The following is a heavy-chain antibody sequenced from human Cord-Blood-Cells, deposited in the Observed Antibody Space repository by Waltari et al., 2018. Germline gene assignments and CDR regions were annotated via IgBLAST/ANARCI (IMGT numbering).Heavy chain of an antibody. CDR2: FDREGGET. V-gene: IGHV1-24*01. J-gene: IGHJ6*02. Sequence: QVQLVQSGAEVKKPGASVKVSCKVSGYTLTELSMHWVRQAPGKGVEWMGGFDREGGETSYAQKFQGRGTMTGDTSTDTGYMELSSLRSEDTAVYYGATGARSVVPQPLASSMDVWGQGTTVTVSS. CDR1: GYTLTELS. CDR3: ATGARSVVPQPLASSMDV. D-gene: IGHD6-19*01.